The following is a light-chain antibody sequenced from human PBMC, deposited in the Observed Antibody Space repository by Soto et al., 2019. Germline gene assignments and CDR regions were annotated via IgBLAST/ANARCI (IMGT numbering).Light chain of an antibody. CDR2: EDS. J-gene: IGLJ1*01. Sequence: QSALTQPASVSGSPGQSITISCTGTSSDVGSYNFVSWYQHHPGKAPKLMIYEDSKRPSGVSNRFSGSKSGNTASLTISGLQAEDEADYYCCSYAGSSTYFFGTGTKLTVL. CDR1: SSDVGSYNF. CDR3: CSYAGSSTYF. V-gene: IGLV2-23*01.